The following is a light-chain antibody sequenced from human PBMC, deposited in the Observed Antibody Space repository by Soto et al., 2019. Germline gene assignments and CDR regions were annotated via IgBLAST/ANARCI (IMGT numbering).Light chain of an antibody. CDR3: QPSGSTPPT. CDR1: QSISSSY. J-gene: IGKJ3*01. Sequence: MVLTQSVDPVSLRPRKREARSGRVSQSISSSYLAWYQQRPGQAPRLLIYGASSRATGIPDRFSGSGSGTEFTLTIRRLEPEDFAVYYCQPSGSTPPTFGPGTKVDI. V-gene: IGKV3-20*01. CDR2: GAS.